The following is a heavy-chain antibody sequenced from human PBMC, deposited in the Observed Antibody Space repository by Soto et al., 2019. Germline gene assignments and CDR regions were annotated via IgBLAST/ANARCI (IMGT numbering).Heavy chain of an antibody. Sequence: QVQLVESGGGVVQPGRSLRLSCAASGFTFSSYAMHWVRQAPGKGLEWVAVISYDGSNKYYADSVKGRFTISRDNSKNTLYLQRNSLRAEDTAVYYCARKQTYIVLVPAVLYKQYGMDVWGQGTTVTVSS. CDR3: ARKQTYIVLVPAVLYKQYGMDV. J-gene: IGHJ6*02. V-gene: IGHV3-30-3*01. D-gene: IGHD2-2*01. CDR1: GFTFSSYA. CDR2: ISYDGSNK.